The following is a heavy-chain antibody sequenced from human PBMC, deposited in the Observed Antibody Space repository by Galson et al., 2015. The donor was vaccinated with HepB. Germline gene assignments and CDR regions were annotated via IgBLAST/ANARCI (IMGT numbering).Heavy chain of an antibody. D-gene: IGHD5-18*01. CDR3: ATSGAYSYGLLGFDY. CDR1: GYTFTSYD. Sequence: SVKVSCKASGYTFTSYDINWVRQATGQGLEWMGWMNPNSGNTGYAQKFQGRVTMTEDTSTDTAYMELSSLRSEDTAVYYCATSGAYSYGLLGFDYWGQGTLVTVSS. CDR2: MNPNSGNT. V-gene: IGHV1-8*01. J-gene: IGHJ4*02.